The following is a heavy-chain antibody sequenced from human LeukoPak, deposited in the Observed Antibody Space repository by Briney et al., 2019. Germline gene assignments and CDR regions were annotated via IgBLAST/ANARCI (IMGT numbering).Heavy chain of an antibody. CDR3: ARAYGSGPRTCGY. D-gene: IGHD3-10*01. Sequence: AVKVSCKASGGTFSNHAVSWVRQAPGQGREWMGGIIPIFVTANYAQKFQGRVTITADESTSTAYMELSRLRSDDTAVYYCARAYGSGPRTCGYWGQGTLVTVSS. CDR2: IIPIFVTA. J-gene: IGHJ4*02. CDR1: GGTFSNHA. V-gene: IGHV1-69*13.